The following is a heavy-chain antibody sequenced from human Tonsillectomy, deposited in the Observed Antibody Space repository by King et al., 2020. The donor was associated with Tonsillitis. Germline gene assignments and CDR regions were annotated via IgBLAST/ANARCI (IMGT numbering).Heavy chain of an antibody. J-gene: IGHJ4*02. Sequence: QLVQSGGGVVQPGRSLRLSCAASGFTFSSYGMHWVRQAPGKGLEWVAVISYDGSNKYYADSVKGRFTISRDNSKNTLYLQMNSLRAEDTAVYYCAKWMDYYDSSCYYFDYWGQGTLVTVSS. CDR1: GFTFSSYG. V-gene: IGHV3-30*18. D-gene: IGHD3-22*01. CDR2: ISYDGSNK. CDR3: AKWMDYYDSSCYYFDY.